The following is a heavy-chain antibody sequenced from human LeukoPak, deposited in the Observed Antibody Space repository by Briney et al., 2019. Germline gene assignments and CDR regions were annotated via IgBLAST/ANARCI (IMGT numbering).Heavy chain of an antibody. CDR3: AKDVGRWLQIDY. CDR2: FDPEDGET. D-gene: IGHD5-24*01. V-gene: IGHV1-24*01. J-gene: IGHJ4*02. Sequence: ASVKVSCKVSGYTLTELSMHWVRQAPGKGLEWMGGFDPEDGETIYAQKFQGRVTMTEDTSTDTAYMELSSLRAEDTALYYCAKDVGRWLQIDYWGQGTLVTVSS. CDR1: GYTLTELS.